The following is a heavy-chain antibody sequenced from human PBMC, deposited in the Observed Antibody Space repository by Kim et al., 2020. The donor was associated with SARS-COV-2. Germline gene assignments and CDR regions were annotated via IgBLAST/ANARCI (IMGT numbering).Heavy chain of an antibody. CDR1: GGSFSGYY. V-gene: IGHV4-34*01. CDR3: ARVEGLVGY. Sequence: SETLSLTCAVYGGSFSGYYWSWIRQPPGKGLEWIGEINHSGSTNYNPSLKSRVTISVDTSKNQFSLKLSSVTAADTAVYYCARVEGLVGYWGQGTLVTVSS. D-gene: IGHD3-3*01. J-gene: IGHJ4*02. CDR2: INHSGST.